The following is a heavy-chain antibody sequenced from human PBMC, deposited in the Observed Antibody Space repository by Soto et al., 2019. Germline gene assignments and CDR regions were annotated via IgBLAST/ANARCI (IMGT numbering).Heavy chain of an antibody. D-gene: IGHD2-2*01. CDR2: IIPIFGTA. J-gene: IGHJ6*02. CDR1: GGTFSSYA. V-gene: IGHV1-69*13. Sequence: SVKVSCKASGGTFSSYAISWARQAPGQGLEWMGGIIPIFGTANYAQKFQGRVTITADESTSTAYMELSSLRSEYTAVYYCARHTKPAAPDYYYYYGMDVWGQGTTVTVSS. CDR3: ARHTKPAAPDYYYYYGMDV.